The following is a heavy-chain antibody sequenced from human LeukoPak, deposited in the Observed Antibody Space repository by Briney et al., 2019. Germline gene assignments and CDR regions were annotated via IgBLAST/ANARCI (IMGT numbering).Heavy chain of an antibody. J-gene: IGHJ5*02. V-gene: IGHV1-2*02. D-gene: IGHD3-3*01. CDR1: GYTFTGYY. CDR3: ARVRDFWSGAFDP. CDR2: INPNSGGT. Sequence: GASVKVSCKASGYTFTGYYMHWVRQAPGQGLEWMGWINPNSGGTNYAQKFQGRVTMTRDTSISTAHMELSRLRSDDTAVYYCARVRDFWSGAFDPWGQGTLVTVSS.